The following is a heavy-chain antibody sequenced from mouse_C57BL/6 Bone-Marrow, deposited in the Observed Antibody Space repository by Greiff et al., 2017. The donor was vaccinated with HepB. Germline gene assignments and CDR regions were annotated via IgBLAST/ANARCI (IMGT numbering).Heavy chain of an antibody. D-gene: IGHD1-1*01. J-gene: IGHJ2*01. CDR3: VILGSSHDY. V-gene: IGHV10-1*02. CDR2: ISSKSSNYAT. CDR1: GFTFTDYY. Sequence: EVQRVESGGGLVQPGGSLSLSCAASGFTFTDYYMSWVRQAPGKGLEWVARISSKSSNYATYYADSVKDRFTISRDDSQSMLYLQMNNLKTEDTAMYYCVILGSSHDYWGQGTTLTVSS.